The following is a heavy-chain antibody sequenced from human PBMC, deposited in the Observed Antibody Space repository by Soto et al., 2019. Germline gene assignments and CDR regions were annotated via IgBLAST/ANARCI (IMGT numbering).Heavy chain of an antibody. CDR1: GGNPSNSA. Sequence: QVHLLLQSGAEVKKPGSSVKVSCKASGGNPSNSAISWVRQAPGQGLEWMGGIIPVFGIVSYAQNFQGRVTITANESTSTAYMELSSLRSEGTAVYFCAGGRIEVAGSSAYYGMDVWGQGTTVTVSS. D-gene: IGHD6-19*01. CDR2: IIPVFGIV. J-gene: IGHJ6*02. V-gene: IGHV1-69*19. CDR3: AGGRIEVAGSSAYYGMDV.